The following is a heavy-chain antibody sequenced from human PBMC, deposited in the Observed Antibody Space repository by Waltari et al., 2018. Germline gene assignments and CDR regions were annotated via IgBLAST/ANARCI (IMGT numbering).Heavy chain of an antibody. CDR2: NYTLGST. D-gene: IGHD1-26*01. V-gene: IGHV4-61*02. J-gene: IGHJ4*02. CDR1: GGSISSGSYY. CDR3: ARDGGSYYEYYFDY. Sequence: QVQLQESGPGLVKPSQTLSLTCTVSGGSISSGSYYWSWIRQPAGKGLEWIGRNYTLGSTNSNPSLKSRVTISVDSSKNQCSLKLSSVTAADTAVYYCARDGGSYYEYYFDYWGQGTLVTVSS.